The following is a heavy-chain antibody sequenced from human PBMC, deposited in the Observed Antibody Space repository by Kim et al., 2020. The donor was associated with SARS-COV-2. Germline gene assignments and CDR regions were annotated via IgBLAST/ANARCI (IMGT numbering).Heavy chain of an antibody. CDR3: ARHTRGLAVEYFHH. CDR2: IYYSGST. Sequence: SETLSLTCTVSGGSISSYYWRWIRQPPGKGLEWIGHIYYSGSTNYNPSLKSGVTIPVDTSKNQSSLKLSSGPAADTTVVYCARHTRGLAVEYFHHWGQG. CDR1: GGSISSYY. V-gene: IGHV4-59*08. J-gene: IGHJ1*01. D-gene: IGHD1-26*01.